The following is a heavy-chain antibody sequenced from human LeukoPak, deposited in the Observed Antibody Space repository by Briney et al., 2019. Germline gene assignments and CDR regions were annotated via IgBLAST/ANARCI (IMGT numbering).Heavy chain of an antibody. D-gene: IGHD4-11*01. J-gene: IGHJ4*02. CDR3: ARVYDYSNYNFDY. CDR1: GFTFSSYS. Sequence: GGSLRLSCAASGFTFSSYSMNWVRQAPGKGLEWVSSISSSSSYIYYADSVKGRFTISRDNAKNSLYLQMNSLRAEDTAVYYCARVYDYSNYNFDYWGQGTLVTVSS. CDR2: ISSSSSYI. V-gene: IGHV3-21*01.